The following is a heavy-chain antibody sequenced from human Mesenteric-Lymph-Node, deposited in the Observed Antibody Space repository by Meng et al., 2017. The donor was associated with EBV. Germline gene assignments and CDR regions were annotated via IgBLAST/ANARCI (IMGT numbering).Heavy chain of an antibody. CDR3: ARDRLTAMVKGGWFDP. V-gene: IGHV6-1*01. D-gene: IGHD5-18*01. CDR1: GVSVSSNSAA. CDR2: TYYRSKWYN. Sequence: QVQLQQSGPGLVKPAQTLSLTCPFSGVSVSSNSAAWNWIRQSPSRGLEWLGRTYYRSKWYNDYAVSVKSRISINPDTSKNQFSLQLNSVTPEDTAVYYCARDRLTAMVKGGWFDPWGQGTLVTVSS. J-gene: IGHJ5*02.